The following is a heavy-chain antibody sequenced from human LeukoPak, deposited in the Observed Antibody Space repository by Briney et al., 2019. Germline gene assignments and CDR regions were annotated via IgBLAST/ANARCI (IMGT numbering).Heavy chain of an antibody. CDR3: ARDPELGYCSSTSCSDAFDI. CDR2: IIPIFGTA. V-gene: IGHV1-69*13. CDR1: GYTFTSYG. Sequence: GASVKVSCKASGYTFTSYGISWVRQAPGQGLEWMGGIIPIFGTANYAQKFQGRVTITADESTSTAYMELSSLRSEDTAVYYCARDPELGYCSSTSCSDAFDIWGRGTMVTVSS. J-gene: IGHJ3*02. D-gene: IGHD2-2*01.